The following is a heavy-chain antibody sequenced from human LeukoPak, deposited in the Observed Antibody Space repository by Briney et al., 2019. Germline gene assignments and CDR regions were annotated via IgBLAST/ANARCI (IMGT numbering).Heavy chain of an antibody. CDR1: GGSISGYY. Sequence: SETLSLTCAVYGGSISGYYWSWIRQPPGKGLEWIGEINHSGSTNYNPSLKSRVTISVDTSKNQFSLKLGSVTAADTAVYYCARLDNNAFDIWGQGTMVTVSS. D-gene: IGHD1/OR15-1a*01. CDR3: ARLDNNAFDI. J-gene: IGHJ3*02. CDR2: INHSGST. V-gene: IGHV4-34*01.